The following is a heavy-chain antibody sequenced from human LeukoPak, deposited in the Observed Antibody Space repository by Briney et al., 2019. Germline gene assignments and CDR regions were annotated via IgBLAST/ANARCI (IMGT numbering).Heavy chain of an antibody. CDR1: GFTLSDYY. J-gene: IGHJ4*02. Sequence: PGGSLRLSCAASGFTLSDYYMSWIRQAPGKGLELVSYISSSGATIYYTDSVKGRFTISRDNAKNSLYLQMNSLRVEDTAVYYCARAGGSTVSHSDYWGQGTLVTVSS. D-gene: IGHD4-17*01. CDR3: ARAGGSTVSHSDY. V-gene: IGHV3-11*04. CDR2: ISSSGATI.